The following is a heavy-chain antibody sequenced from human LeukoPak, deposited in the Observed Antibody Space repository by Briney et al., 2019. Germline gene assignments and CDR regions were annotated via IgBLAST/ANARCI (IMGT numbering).Heavy chain of an antibody. J-gene: IGHJ1*01. CDR1: GYTFTSYG. CDR3: ARDGPRGYFQH. Sequence: GASVKVSCNTSGYTFTSYGFSWVRQAPGQGLEYMGWINTYNGHTNYAQKLQGRVTVTTDTSTSTAYLELRSLRSDDTAVYYCARDGPRGYFQHWGQGTLITVSS. D-gene: IGHD1-14*01. V-gene: IGHV1-18*01. CDR2: INTYNGHT.